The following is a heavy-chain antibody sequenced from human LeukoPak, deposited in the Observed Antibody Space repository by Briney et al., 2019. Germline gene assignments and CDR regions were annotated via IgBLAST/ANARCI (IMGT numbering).Heavy chain of an antibody. CDR1: GGSISSGGYS. D-gene: IGHD5-12*01. Sequence: SETLSLTCAVSGGSISSGGYSWSSIPQPPGKGLEWIRYIYHSRSTYYNPSLKSRVTISVDRSKNQFSLKPSSVTAADTAVYYCARGDPKMATTYFDYWGQGTLVTVSS. V-gene: IGHV4-30-2*01. CDR2: IYHSRST. CDR3: ARGDPKMATTYFDY. J-gene: IGHJ4*02.